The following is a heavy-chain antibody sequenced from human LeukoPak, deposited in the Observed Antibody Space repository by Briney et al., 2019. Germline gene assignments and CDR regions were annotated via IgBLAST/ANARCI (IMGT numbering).Heavy chain of an antibody. V-gene: IGHV4-61*02. CDR2: IYTSGST. D-gene: IGHD6-13*01. J-gene: IGHJ4*02. CDR1: GGSISSGSYY. CDR3: ARGESSWYLDY. Sequence: SETLSLTCTVSGGSISSGSYYWSWIRQPAGKGLEWIGRIYTSGSTNYNPSLKSRVTISVDTSKNQFSLKLSSVTAAVTAVYYCARGESSWYLDYWGQGTLVTVSS.